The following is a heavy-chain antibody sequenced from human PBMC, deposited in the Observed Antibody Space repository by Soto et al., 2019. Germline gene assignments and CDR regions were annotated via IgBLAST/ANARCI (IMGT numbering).Heavy chain of an antibody. J-gene: IGHJ4*02. CDR2: IYHSGST. V-gene: IGHV4-4*02. Sequence: SETLSLTCAVSGGSISSSNWWSWVRQPPGKGLGWIGEIYHSGSTNYNPSLKSRVTISVDKSKNQFSLKLSSVTAADTAVYYCASLLRYFDWWDFDYWGRGTLVTVSS. CDR3: ASLLRYFDWWDFDY. CDR1: GGSISSSNW. D-gene: IGHD3-9*01.